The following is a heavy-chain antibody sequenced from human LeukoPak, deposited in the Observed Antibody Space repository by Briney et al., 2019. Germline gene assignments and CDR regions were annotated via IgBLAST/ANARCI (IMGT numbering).Heavy chain of an antibody. CDR3: AKDQELLWFGELLSFDY. J-gene: IGHJ4*02. Sequence: PGRSLRLSCAASGFTFSSYGMHWVRQAPGKGPEWVAVISYDGSNEYYADSVKGRFTISRDNSKNTLYLQMNSLRAEDTAVYYCAKDQELLWFGELLSFDYWGQGTLVTVSS. CDR1: GFTFSSYG. V-gene: IGHV3-30*18. CDR2: ISYDGSNE. D-gene: IGHD3-10*01.